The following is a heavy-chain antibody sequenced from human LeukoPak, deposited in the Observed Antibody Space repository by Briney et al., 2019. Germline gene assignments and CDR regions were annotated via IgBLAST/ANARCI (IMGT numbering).Heavy chain of an antibody. V-gene: IGHV4-59*08. CDR1: GGSISSYY. Sequence: SETLSLTCTVSGGSISSYYWSWIRQPPGKGLEWIGYIYYSGSTNYNPSLKSRVTISVDTSKNQFSLKLSSVTAADTAVYYCATFTIFGVVISPWGQGALVTVSS. D-gene: IGHD3-3*01. CDR2: IYYSGST. J-gene: IGHJ5*02. CDR3: ATFTIFGVVISP.